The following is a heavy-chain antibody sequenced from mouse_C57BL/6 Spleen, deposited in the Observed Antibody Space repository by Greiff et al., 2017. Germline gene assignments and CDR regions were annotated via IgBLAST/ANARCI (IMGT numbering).Heavy chain of an antibody. CDR1: GYTFTSYW. D-gene: IGHD2-5*01. Sequence: QVQLQQPGAELVRPGSSVKLSCKASGYTFTSYWMHWVKQRPIQGLEWIGNIDPSDSETHYNQKFKDKDTLTVDKSSSTAYMQLSSLTSEDSAVYYCAIYSNSYYYAMDYWGQGTSVTVSS. J-gene: IGHJ4*01. CDR2: IDPSDSET. CDR3: AIYSNSYYYAMDY. V-gene: IGHV1-52*01.